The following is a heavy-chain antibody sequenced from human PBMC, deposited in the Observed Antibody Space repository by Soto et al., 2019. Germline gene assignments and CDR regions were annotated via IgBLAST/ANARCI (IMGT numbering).Heavy chain of an antibody. Sequence: GGSLRLSCAASGFTFSSHTMNWVRQAPGKGLEWVSSITTSSRDVFYADSVKGRFTISRDNAKNSLYLQMNSLRAEDTAVYYCVKEVEGFDYWGQGTLVTVSS. J-gene: IGHJ4*02. D-gene: IGHD1-1*01. CDR3: VKEVEGFDY. CDR1: GFTFSSHT. V-gene: IGHV3-21*01. CDR2: ITTSSRDV.